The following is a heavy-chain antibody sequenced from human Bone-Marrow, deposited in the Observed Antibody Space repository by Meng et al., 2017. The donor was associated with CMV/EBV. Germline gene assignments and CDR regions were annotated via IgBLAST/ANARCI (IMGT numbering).Heavy chain of an antibody. D-gene: IGHD3-3*01. J-gene: IGHJ6*02. CDR2: IIPILGIA. CDR1: GGTFSSYA. Sequence: KVSCKASGGTFSSYAISWVRQAPGQGLEWMGGIIPILGIANYAQKFQGRVTITADKSTSTAYMELSSLRSEDTAVYYCARLKRITIFGVVTHYYYYGMDVWGPGTTVTVSS. V-gene: IGHV1-69*10. CDR3: ARLKRITIFGVVTHYYYYGMDV.